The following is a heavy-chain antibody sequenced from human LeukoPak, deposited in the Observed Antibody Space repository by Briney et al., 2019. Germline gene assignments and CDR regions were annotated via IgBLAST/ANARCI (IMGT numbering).Heavy chain of an antibody. Sequence: GGSLRLSCAASGFTFSSYSMNWVRQAPGKGPEWVSSISSSSSYIYYADSVKGRFTISRDNAKNSLYLQMNSLRAEDTAVYYCTRYYGSGSPPFDYWGQGTLVTVSS. J-gene: IGHJ4*02. CDR3: TRYYGSGSPPFDY. CDR2: ISSSSSYI. CDR1: GFTFSSYS. V-gene: IGHV3-21*01. D-gene: IGHD3-10*01.